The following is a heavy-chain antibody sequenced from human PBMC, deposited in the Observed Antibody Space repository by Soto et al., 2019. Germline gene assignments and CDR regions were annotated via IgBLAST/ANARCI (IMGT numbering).Heavy chain of an antibody. V-gene: IGHV1-69*04. D-gene: IGHD2-15*01. CDR3: ARDPPCSGGSCYPFDY. CDR1: GGTFSSYT. J-gene: IGHJ4*02. Sequence: GASVKVSCKASGGTFSSYTISWVRQAPGQGLEWMGRIIPILGIANYAQKFQGRVTITADKSTSTAYMELSSLRSEDTAVYYCARDPPCSGGSCYPFDYWGQGTLVTVSS. CDR2: IIPILGIA.